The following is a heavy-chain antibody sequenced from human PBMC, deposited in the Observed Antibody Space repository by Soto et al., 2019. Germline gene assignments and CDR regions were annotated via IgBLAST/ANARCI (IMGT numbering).Heavy chain of an antibody. Sequence: GGSLRLSCTSSGFTFGDYAMSWFRQAPGKGVDWGGFVRSKAYGGTTEYAASVKGRFTISRDDSKSIAYLQMNSLKTEDTAVYYCTSRGIGYCSSTSCFGYYYYGMDVWGQGTTVTVSS. D-gene: IGHD2-2*01. CDR2: VRSKAYGGTT. CDR3: TSRGIGYCSSTSCFGYYYYGMDV. V-gene: IGHV3-49*03. CDR1: GFTFGDYA. J-gene: IGHJ6*02.